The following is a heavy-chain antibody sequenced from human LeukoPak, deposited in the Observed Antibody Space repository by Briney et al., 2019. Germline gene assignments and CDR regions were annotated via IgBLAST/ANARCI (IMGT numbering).Heavy chain of an antibody. V-gene: IGHV3-7*01. Sequence: GGTLRLSCAASGFIFSNNWMSWIRQAPGKGLEWVANIQGDGSEKYYVDSVKGRFTISRDNTRNSLYLQMNSLRADDTATYYCARDDFSGSYCDWGQGTLVTVSS. D-gene: IGHD1-26*01. CDR2: IQGDGSEK. CDR1: GFIFSNNW. J-gene: IGHJ4*02. CDR3: ARDDFSGSYCD.